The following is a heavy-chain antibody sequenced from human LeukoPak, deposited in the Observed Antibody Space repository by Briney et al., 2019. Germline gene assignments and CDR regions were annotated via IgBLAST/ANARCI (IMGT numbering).Heavy chain of an antibody. D-gene: IGHD2-2*01. CDR3: GKDYHLQTGSYFDY. J-gene: IGHJ4*02. Sequence: GRSLRLSCAASGFTFSSYGMHWVRQAPGKGLEWVAVISYDGNTNYYADSVKGRFTVSRDNSQNTLYLQMNRLRAEDTAVYYCGKDYHLQTGSYFDYWGQGTLVTVSS. CDR1: GFTFSSYG. CDR2: ISYDGNTN. V-gene: IGHV3-30*18.